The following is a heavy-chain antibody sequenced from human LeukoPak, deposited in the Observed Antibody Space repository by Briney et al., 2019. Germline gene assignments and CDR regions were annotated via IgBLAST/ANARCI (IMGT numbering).Heavy chain of an antibody. V-gene: IGHV3-48*02. Sequence: GGSLRLSCAASGFTFSSYSMNWVRQAPGKGLEWVSYISSSSSTTYYADSVKGRLTISREKAKNSLYLQMNRLRDEDTAVYYYARDLGIYYYDSSGYYSWGQGTLVTVSS. D-gene: IGHD3-22*01. J-gene: IGHJ4*02. CDR2: ISSSSSTT. CDR1: GFTFSSYS. CDR3: ARDLGIYYYDSSGYYS.